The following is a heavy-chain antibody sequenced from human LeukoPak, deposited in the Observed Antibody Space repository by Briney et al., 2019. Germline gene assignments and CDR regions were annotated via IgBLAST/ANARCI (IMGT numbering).Heavy chain of an antibody. Sequence: GGSLRLSCAASGFTFSSYAMSWVRQAPGKGLEWVSAITGSGGSTFYADSVKGRFTISRDNSKNTLYLQMNSLRAEDTAVYYCAEVRDSSGWYYFDYWGQGTLVTVSS. CDR1: GFTFSSYA. V-gene: IGHV3-23*01. CDR3: AEVRDSSGWYYFDY. D-gene: IGHD6-19*01. CDR2: ITGSGGST. J-gene: IGHJ4*02.